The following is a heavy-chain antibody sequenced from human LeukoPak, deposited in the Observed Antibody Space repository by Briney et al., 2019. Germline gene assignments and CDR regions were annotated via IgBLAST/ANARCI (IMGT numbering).Heavy chain of an antibody. CDR3: ASIDY. V-gene: IGHV3-30*04. CDR1: GFTFGSYA. Sequence: PGRSLRLSCAASGFTFGSYAMHWVRQAPGKGLEWVAVISYDGSNKYYADSVKGRFTISRDNSKSTLYLQMNSLRAEDTAVYYCASIDYWGQGTLVTVSS. CDR2: ISYDGSNK. J-gene: IGHJ4*02.